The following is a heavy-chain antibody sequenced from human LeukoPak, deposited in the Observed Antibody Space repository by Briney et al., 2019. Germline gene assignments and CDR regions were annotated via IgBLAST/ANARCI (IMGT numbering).Heavy chain of an antibody. D-gene: IGHD1-26*01. CDR3: ASSSGRYSNV. V-gene: IGHV1-18*04. CDR1: GYTFSDYG. J-gene: IGHJ4*02. Sequence: ASVKVSCRASGYTFSDYGVSWVRQAPGQGLEWMAWISGYNGDTKYREMFKGRVTLTTDTSTSTAYMELRSLRSDDTAVYFCASSSGRYSNVWGQGTLAIVSS. CDR2: ISGYNGDT.